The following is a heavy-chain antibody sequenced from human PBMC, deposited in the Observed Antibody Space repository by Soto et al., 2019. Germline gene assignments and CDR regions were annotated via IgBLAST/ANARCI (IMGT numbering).Heavy chain of an antibody. V-gene: IGHV4-59*01. CDR1: GGSISSYY. Sequence: QVQLQESGPGLVKPSETLSLTCTVSGGSISSYYWSWIRQPPGKGLEWIGYIYYSGSTNYNPSLTSRVTISVDTSKNQFSLKLSSVTAADTAVYYCARRLSPWARGYYYGAKAGFDYWGQGTLVTVSS. D-gene: IGHD3-22*01. CDR3: ARRLSPWARGYYYGAKAGFDY. CDR2: IYYSGST. J-gene: IGHJ4*02.